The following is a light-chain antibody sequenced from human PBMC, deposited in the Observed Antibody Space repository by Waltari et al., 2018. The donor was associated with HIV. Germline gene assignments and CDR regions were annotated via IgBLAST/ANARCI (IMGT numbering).Light chain of an antibody. CDR2: DND. V-gene: IGLV1-51*01. CDR1: SSNIGTVY. J-gene: IGLJ3*02. CDR3: GTWDRSLGGGV. Sequence: QSVFTQPPSVSAAPGQQVAISCSVSSSNIGTVYVSWYQHVPGSAPKLLIYDNDKRPSGTPDRFSGSKSGTSATLDITGLQTGDGADYYCGTWDRSLGGGVFGGGTKLTVL.